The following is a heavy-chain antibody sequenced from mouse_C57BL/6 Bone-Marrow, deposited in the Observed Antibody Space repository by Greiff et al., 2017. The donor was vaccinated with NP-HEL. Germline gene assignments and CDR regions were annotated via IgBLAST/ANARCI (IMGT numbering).Heavy chain of an antibody. Sequence: EVKVVESEGGLVQPGSSMKLSCTASGFTFSDYYMAWVRQVPEKGLEWVANINYDGSSTYYLDSLKSRFIISRDNAKNILYLQMSSLKSEDTATYYCARGYYYGSFYFDYWGQGTTLTVSS. V-gene: IGHV5-16*01. CDR3: ARGYYYGSFYFDY. CDR2: INYDGSST. D-gene: IGHD1-1*01. CDR1: GFTFSDYY. J-gene: IGHJ2*01.